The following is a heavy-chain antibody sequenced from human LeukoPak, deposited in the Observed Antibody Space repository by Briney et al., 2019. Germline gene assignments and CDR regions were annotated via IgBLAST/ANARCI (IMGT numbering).Heavy chain of an antibody. D-gene: IGHD2/OR15-2a*01. CDR3: TRGDNN. J-gene: IGHJ4*02. Sequence: PLETLSLTCTVSGGSISSGSNYWSWIRQPAGKGLEWIGRIYTSGNTHYKPSLKSRVTISLDTSKNQFSLKLSSVTAADTAVYYCTRGDNNWGQGTLVTVSS. V-gene: IGHV4-61*02. CDR2: IYTSGNT. CDR1: GGSISSGSNY.